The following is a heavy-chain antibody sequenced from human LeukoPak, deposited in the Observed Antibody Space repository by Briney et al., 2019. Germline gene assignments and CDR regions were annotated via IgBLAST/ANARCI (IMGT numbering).Heavy chain of an antibody. V-gene: IGHV4-39*01. CDR3: ATWITMIVVVTSY. CDR1: GGSISSSNHY. D-gene: IGHD3-22*01. J-gene: IGHJ4*02. CDR2: IYYSGST. Sequence: PSETLSLTCTVSGGSISSSNHYWGWIRQPPGKGLEWIGSIYYSGSTYYNPSLKSRVTISVDTSKNQFSLRLSSVTAADTAVYYCATWITMIVVVTSYWGQGTLVTVSS.